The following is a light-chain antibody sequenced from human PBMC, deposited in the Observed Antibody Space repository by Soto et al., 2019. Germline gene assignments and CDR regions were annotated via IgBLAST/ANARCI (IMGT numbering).Light chain of an antibody. CDR3: QQYGSSQYT. Sequence: EIVLTQSPASLSLSPGERATLSCRASQSVSSSYLAWYQHKPGQAPRLLIYGASSRATGIPDRFSGSGSGTDFTLTISRLEHEDFAVYYCQQYGSSQYTFGQGTKLEIK. CDR1: QSVSSSY. CDR2: GAS. J-gene: IGKJ2*01. V-gene: IGKV3-20*01.